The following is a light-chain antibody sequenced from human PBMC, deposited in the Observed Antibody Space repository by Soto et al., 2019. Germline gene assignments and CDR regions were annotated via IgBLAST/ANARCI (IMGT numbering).Light chain of an antibody. J-gene: IGLJ1*01. V-gene: IGLV2-14*01. CDR3: SSYTSSSLYV. CDR2: EVT. CDR1: SSDVGGYNS. Sequence: QSALTQPASVSGSPGQSITISCTGTSSDVGGYNSVSWYQQHPGKAPKLMIYEVTNRPSGVSNRFSGSKSGNTASLTISGLQAEDEAEYYCSSYTSSSLYVFGAGTKVTVL.